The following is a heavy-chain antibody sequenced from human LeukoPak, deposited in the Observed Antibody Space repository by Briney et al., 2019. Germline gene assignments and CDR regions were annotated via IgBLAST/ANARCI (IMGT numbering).Heavy chain of an antibody. CDR2: IYSGGST. CDR3: ARNWFDP. J-gene: IGHJ5*02. V-gene: IGHV3-53*05. Sequence: GGSLRLSCAASGFTVSSDYMSWVRQAPGKGLEWVSVIYSGGSTYYADSVKGRFTISRDKSKNTVYLQMNSLRFEDTAMYYCARNWFDPWGKGTLVTVSS. CDR1: GFTVSSDY.